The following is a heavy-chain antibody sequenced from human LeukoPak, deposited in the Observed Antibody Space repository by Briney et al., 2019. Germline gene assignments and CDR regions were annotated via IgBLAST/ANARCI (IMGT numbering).Heavy chain of an antibody. CDR2: ITNDGSST. D-gene: IGHD3-10*01. V-gene: IGHV3-74*01. J-gene: IGHJ4*02. CDR3: ARDRGPRTGFMVREAYDY. CDR1: GLTFSSHW. Sequence: GGSLRLSCAASGLTFSSHWMHWVRHAPGKGLVWVSRITNDGSSTTYADSVKGRFSISRDNAKNTLYLQMSSLRAEDTAVYYCARDRGPRTGFMVREAYDYWGQGTLVTVSS.